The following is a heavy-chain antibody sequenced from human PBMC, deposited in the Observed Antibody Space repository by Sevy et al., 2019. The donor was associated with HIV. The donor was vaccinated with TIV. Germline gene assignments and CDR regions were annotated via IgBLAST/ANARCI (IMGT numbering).Heavy chain of an antibody. CDR1: GGYISSYY. CDR3: ARGGESRSSWYYFDY. J-gene: IGHJ4*02. Sequence: SETLSLTCTVSGGYISSYYWSWIRQPAGKGLEWIGRIYTSGSTNYNPSLKSRVTMSVDTSKNQFSLKLSSVTAADTAVYYCARGGESRSSWYYFDYWGQGSLVTVSS. D-gene: IGHD6-13*01. CDR2: IYTSGST. V-gene: IGHV4-4*07.